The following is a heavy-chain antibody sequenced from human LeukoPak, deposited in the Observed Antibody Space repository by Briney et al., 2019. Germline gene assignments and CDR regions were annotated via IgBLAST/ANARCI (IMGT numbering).Heavy chain of an antibody. J-gene: IGHJ6*03. Sequence: SETLSLTCTVSGGSISSGGYYWSWIRQPPGKGLEWIGYVYHSGSTYYNPSLKSRVTISVDRSKNQFSLKLSSVTAADTAVYYCARSVVTGPYYMDVWGKGTTVTVSS. D-gene: IGHD4-23*01. CDR3: ARSVVTGPYYMDV. CDR1: GGSISSGGYY. V-gene: IGHV4-30-2*01. CDR2: VYHSGST.